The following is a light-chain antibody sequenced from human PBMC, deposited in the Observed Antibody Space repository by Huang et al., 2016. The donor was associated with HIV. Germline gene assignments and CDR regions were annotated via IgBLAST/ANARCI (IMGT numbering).Light chain of an antibody. CDR2: GSS. V-gene: IGKV3-15*01. CDR1: RSVSTN. CDR3: HQYNNWLLS. Sequence: EIVMTQSPGTLSVYPGKRVTLSCRANRSVSTNLDWYQQRPGQAPRLLIYGSSTRAPGIPARFSGSGSGTDFSLTISSLQSEDFAVYYCHQYNNWLLSFGGGTRVDI. J-gene: IGKJ4*01.